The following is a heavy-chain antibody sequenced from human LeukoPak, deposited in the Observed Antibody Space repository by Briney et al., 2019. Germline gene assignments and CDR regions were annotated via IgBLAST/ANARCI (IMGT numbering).Heavy chain of an antibody. D-gene: IGHD3-9*01. CDR2: INPNTDGT. J-gene: IGHJ4*02. CDR3: ARVHATGYFSLDLGY. CDR1: GYTFTGYF. Sequence: ASVKVSCKASGYTFTGYFMHWVRQAPGQGLDWMGWINPNTDGTKYAQKFQGRVTMTRDTSIGTAYMELSTVTSDDTAVYFCARVHATGYFSLDLGYWGQGTLVTVSS. V-gene: IGHV1-2*02.